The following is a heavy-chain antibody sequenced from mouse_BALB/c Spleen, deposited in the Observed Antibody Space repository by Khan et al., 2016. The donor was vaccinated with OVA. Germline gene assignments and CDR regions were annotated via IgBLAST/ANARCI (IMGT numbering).Heavy chain of an antibody. V-gene: IGHV1-87*01. CDR1: GYTFTSYW. CDR2: IYPGDGDT. J-gene: IGHJ2*01. Sequence: QVQLKQSGAELARPGASVKLSCKSSGYTFTSYWMQWVKQRPGQGLEWIGTIYPGDGDTRYDQKFKGKATLTADKSSSTAYLQLSSLASEDSAVDFYASYRYDYFDYWGQGTTLTVSS. CDR3: ASYRYDYFDY. D-gene: IGHD2-14*01.